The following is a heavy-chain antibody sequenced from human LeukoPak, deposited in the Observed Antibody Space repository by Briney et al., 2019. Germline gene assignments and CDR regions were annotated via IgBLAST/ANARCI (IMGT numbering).Heavy chain of an antibody. CDR2: INPNSGGT. D-gene: IGHD5-12*01. J-gene: IGHJ4*02. CDR3: ARLTGYDWESSYDY. Sequence: GASVKVSCKASGYTFTCYYMHWVRQAPGQGLEWMGWINPNSGGTNYAQKFQGRVTMTRDTSISTAYMELSRLRSDDTAVYYCARLTGYDWESSYDYWGQGTLVTVSS. CDR1: GYTFTCYY. V-gene: IGHV1-2*02.